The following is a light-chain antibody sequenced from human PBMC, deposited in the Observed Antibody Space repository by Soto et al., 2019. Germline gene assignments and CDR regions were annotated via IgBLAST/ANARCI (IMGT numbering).Light chain of an antibody. J-gene: IGKJ4*01. CDR1: HSVGNN. V-gene: IGKV3-11*01. Sequence: EIVLTQSPATLSLSPGERATLSCRASHSVGNNLAWYPQKPGQAPGLLIYEASTRATGIPARFSGSGSGTDFTLTNSSLETEDFAVYYCQQHAHWPLTFGGGTKVESK. CDR2: EAS. CDR3: QQHAHWPLT.